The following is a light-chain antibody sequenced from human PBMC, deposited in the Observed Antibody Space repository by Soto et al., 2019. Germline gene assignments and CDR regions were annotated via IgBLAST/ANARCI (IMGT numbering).Light chain of an antibody. CDR3: SSYTSSSTLV. V-gene: IGLV2-14*01. CDR2: EVS. J-gene: IGLJ2*01. Sequence: QSALTQPASVSGSPGQSITISCTGTSTDVGGYNYVSWYQQHPGKAPKLMIYEVSNRPSGGSNRFSGSKSGNTASLTISGLQVEDEADYYCSSYTSSSTLVFGGGTKLTVL. CDR1: STDVGGYNY.